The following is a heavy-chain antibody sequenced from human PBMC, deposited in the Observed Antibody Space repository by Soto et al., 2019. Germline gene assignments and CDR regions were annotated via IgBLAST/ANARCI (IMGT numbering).Heavy chain of an antibody. CDR2: IIPIFGTA. V-gene: IGHV1-69*01. Sequence: QVQLVQSGAEVKKPGSSVKVSCKASGGTFSSYAISWVRQAPGQGLEWMGGIIPIFGTANYAQKFQGRVPITADESTSTAYMELSSMRSEDTAVYYCARSNYYDSSGYYPNYYYYGMDVWGQGTTVTVSS. J-gene: IGHJ6*02. CDR3: ARSNYYDSSGYYPNYYYYGMDV. D-gene: IGHD3-22*01. CDR1: GGTFSSYA.